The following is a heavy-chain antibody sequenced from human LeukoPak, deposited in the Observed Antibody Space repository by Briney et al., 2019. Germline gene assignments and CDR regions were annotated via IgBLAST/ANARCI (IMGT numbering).Heavy chain of an antibody. D-gene: IGHD2/OR15-2a*01. Sequence: GGSLRLSCAASGFTFSSYWMHWVRQVPGKGLEWVANINEDGSVQDYVHSVRGRFTISRDNAKNSMYLQMNSLRAEDTAIYYCASRESSMSRSHWGHGTLVTVSS. CDR3: ASRESSMSRSH. J-gene: IGHJ4*01. CDR1: GFTFSSYW. CDR2: INEDGSVQ. V-gene: IGHV3-7*01.